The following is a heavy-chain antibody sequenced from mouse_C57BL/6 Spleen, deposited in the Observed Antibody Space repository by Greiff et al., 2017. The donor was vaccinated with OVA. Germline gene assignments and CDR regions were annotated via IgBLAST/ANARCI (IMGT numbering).Heavy chain of an antibody. J-gene: IGHJ3*01. CDR1: GFSLTSYG. V-gene: IGHV2-2*01. CDR3: ARERALSY. D-gene: IGHD3-3*01. Sequence: VKLMESGPGLVQPSQSLSITCTVSGFSLTSYGVHWVRQSPGKGLEWLGVIWSGRSTDYNAAFISRLSISKDNSKSQVFFKMNSLQADDTAIYYCARERALSYWGQGTLVTVSA. CDR2: IWSGRST.